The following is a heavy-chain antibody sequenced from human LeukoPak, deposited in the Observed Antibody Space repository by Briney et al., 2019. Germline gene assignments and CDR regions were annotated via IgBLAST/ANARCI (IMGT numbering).Heavy chain of an antibody. CDR1: GLSISDNY. J-gene: IGHJ6*02. CDR2: IHSGVNI. Sequence: GGSLRLSCAASGLSISDNYMSWVRQAPGKGLEWVSIIHSGVNIYYADSVKGRFTISRDNSQNTLYLQMNSLRAEDTAVYYCARDRGYAMDVWGQGTTVTVSS. CDR3: ARDRGYAMDV. V-gene: IGHV3-53*01. D-gene: IGHD1-1*01.